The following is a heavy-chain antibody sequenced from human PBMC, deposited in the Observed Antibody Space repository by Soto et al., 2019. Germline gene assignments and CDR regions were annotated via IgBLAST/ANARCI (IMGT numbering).Heavy chain of an antibody. CDR1: GGSISSGDYY. J-gene: IGHJ3*02. D-gene: IGHD3-22*01. CDR3: ARAPNYYDSSGYYFDI. CDR2: IYYSGST. Sequence: QVQLQESGPGLVKPSQTLSLTCTVSGGSISSGDYYWSWIRQPPGKGLEWIGYIYYSGSTYYNPSLKSRVTISVDTSKNQFSLKLSSVTAADTAVYYCARAPNYYDSSGYYFDIWGQGTMVTVSS. V-gene: IGHV4-30-4*01.